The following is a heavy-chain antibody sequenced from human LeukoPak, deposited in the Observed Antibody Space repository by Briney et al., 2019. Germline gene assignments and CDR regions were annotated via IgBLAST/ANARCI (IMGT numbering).Heavy chain of an antibody. V-gene: IGHV3-11*04. Sequence: GGSLRLAWAASGFTFSDYYMAWVRHAPGKGLEWVSYISSSGGNINYAVSVQGRFTISRDNAKKSLYLQMSSLRAEDTAVYYCARDRSEDDSSGYIPRDFDSWGQGTLVIVSS. CDR3: ARDRSEDDSSGYIPRDFDS. J-gene: IGHJ4*02. CDR2: ISSSGGNI. D-gene: IGHD3-22*01. CDR1: GFTFSDYY.